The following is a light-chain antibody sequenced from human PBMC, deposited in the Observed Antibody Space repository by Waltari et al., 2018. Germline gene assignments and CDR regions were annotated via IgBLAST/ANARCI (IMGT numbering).Light chain of an antibody. V-gene: IGKV4-1*01. CDR1: QSVLHSSNNKNY. CDR2: WAS. CDR3: QQYYSTCQ. Sequence: DIVMTQSPDSLAVSLCESATINCKSSQSVLHSSNNKNYLAWYQQKPGQPPKLLIYWASTRESGVPDRFSGSGSGTDFTLTISSLQAEDVAVYYCQQYYSTCQFGQGTKVEIK. J-gene: IGKJ1*01.